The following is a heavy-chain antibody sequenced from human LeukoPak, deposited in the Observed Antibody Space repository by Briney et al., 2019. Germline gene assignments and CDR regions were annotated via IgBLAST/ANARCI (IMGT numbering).Heavy chain of an antibody. Sequence: ASVKVSCKASGYTFTGYYMHWVRQAPGQGLEWMGRINPNSGGTNYAQKFQGRVTMTRDTSISTAYMVLSRLRSDDTAVYYCARVNGDLYWYFDLWGRGTLVTVS. CDR3: ARVNGDLYWYFDL. CDR1: GYTFTGYY. J-gene: IGHJ2*01. CDR2: INPNSGGT. V-gene: IGHV1-2*06. D-gene: IGHD4-17*01.